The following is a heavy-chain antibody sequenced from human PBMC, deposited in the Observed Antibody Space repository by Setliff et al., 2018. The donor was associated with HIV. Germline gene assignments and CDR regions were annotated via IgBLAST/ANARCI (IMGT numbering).Heavy chain of an antibody. Sequence: SETLSLTCTVSGGSISSYYWSWIRQPPGKGLEWIGYIYYSGSTNYNPSLKSRVTISVDTSKNQFSLKLSSVTAADTAVYYCARSPSGYGSGSYYHYYYYGMDVWGRGTLVTVSS. CDR2: IYYSGST. CDR1: GGSISSYY. D-gene: IGHD3-10*01. CDR3: ARSPSGYGSGSYYHYYYYGMDV. J-gene: IGHJ6*02. V-gene: IGHV4-59*01.